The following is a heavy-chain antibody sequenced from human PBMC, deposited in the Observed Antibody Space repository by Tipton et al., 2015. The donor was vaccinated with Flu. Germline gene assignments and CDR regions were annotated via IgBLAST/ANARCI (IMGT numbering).Heavy chain of an antibody. CDR1: GFTFSSYS. J-gene: IGHJ6*02. CDR3: ARDYELWSGYHYYYGMDV. CDR2: ISSSSSHI. D-gene: IGHD3-3*01. Sequence: SLRLSCAASGFTFSSYSMNWVRQAPGKGLEWVSSISSSSSHIYYADSVKGRFTISRDNAKNSLYLQMNSLRAEDTAVYYSARDYELWSGYHYYYGMDVWGQGTTVTVSS. V-gene: IGHV3-21*01.